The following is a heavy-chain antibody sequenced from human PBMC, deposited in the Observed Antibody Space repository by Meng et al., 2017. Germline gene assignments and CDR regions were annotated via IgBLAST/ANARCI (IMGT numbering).Heavy chain of an antibody. CDR1: GFTLSRYE. J-gene: IGHJ6*02. CDR3: ARDRPRYSSGWTDYYYYGMDV. CDR2: ISSSCSTI. D-gene: IGHD6-19*01. Sequence: GESLKISCAASGFTLSRYEMNWVRQAPGKGLAWVSYISSSCSTIYYADSVKGRFTISRDNAKNSLYLQMNSLSAEDTAVYYCARDRPRYSSGWTDYYYYGMDVWGQGTTVTVSS. V-gene: IGHV3-48*03.